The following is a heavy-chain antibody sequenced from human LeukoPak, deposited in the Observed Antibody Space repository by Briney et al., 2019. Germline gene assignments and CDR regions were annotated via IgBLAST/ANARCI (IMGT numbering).Heavy chain of an antibody. CDR2: IIPIFGIA. J-gene: IGHJ4*02. Sequence: SVKVSCKASGGTFSSYAISWVRQAPGQGLEWMGRIIPIFGIANYAQKFQGRVTITADKSTSTAYMELSSLRSEDTAVYYCARTYYYDSSGYHEGYWGQGTLVTVSS. D-gene: IGHD3-22*01. CDR1: GGTFSSYA. V-gene: IGHV1-69*04. CDR3: ARTYYYDSSGYHEGY.